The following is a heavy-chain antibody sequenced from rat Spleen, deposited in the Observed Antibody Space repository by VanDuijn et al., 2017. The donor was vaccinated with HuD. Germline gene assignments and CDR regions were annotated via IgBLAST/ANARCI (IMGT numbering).Heavy chain of an antibody. CDR3: TNGIAY. V-gene: IGHV2-6*01. Sequence: QVQLKESGPGLVQPSQTLSLTCTVAGFSLISYNVHWIRQPPGKGLEWIAAISSGGSTYYNSALKSRLSISRDTSKSQVFLKMNSLQTDDTASYFCTNGIAYWGQGTLVTASS. CDR2: ISSGGST. CDR1: GFSLISYN. J-gene: IGHJ3*01. D-gene: IGHD4-1*01.